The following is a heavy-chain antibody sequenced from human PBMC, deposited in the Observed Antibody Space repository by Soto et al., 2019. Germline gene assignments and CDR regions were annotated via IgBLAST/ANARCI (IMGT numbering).Heavy chain of an antibody. J-gene: IGHJ4*02. CDR2: ISGYNGNT. Sequence: QVQLVQSGAEVKKPGASVKVSCKTSGYTFTSYGVSWVRQAPGQGLEWVGWISGYNGNTNYAQKLQGRVTMTTDTSTATVYMELRGLRTDDKAIYYCARGYFDYWGQGTLVTVSS. V-gene: IGHV1-18*04. CDR1: GYTFTSYG. CDR3: ARGYFDY.